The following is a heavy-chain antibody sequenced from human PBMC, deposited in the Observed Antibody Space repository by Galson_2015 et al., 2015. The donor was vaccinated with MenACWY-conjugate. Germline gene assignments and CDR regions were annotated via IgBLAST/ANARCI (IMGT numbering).Heavy chain of an antibody. CDR3: AKLSTVAELPWAERTSEDFDY. Sequence: SLRLSCAASGFTFSSYGMHWVRQAPGKGLEWVAFIRYDGSNKYYADSVKGRFTISRDNSKNTLYLQMNSLRAEDTAVYYCAKLSTVAELPWAERTSEDFDYWGQGTLVTVSS. V-gene: IGHV3-30*02. J-gene: IGHJ4*02. D-gene: IGHD4-23*01. CDR1: GFTFSSYG. CDR2: IRYDGSNK.